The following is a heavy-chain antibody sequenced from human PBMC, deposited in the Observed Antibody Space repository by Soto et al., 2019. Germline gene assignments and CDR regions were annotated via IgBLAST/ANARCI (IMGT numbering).Heavy chain of an antibody. V-gene: IGHV3-11*01. CDR3: ATVGYCSSTSCQTRYYYYGMDV. Sequence: GGSLRLSCAASGFTFSDYSMNWVRQAPGKGLEWVSYISRSGSDIYYADSVKGRFTISRDNAKNSLLLQMNSLRAEDTAVYYCATVGYCSSTSCQTRYYYYGMDVWGQGTTVTVSS. D-gene: IGHD2-2*03. CDR1: GFTFSDYS. CDR2: ISRSGSDI. J-gene: IGHJ6*02.